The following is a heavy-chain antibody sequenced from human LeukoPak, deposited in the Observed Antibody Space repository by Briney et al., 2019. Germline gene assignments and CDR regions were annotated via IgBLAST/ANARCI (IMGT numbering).Heavy chain of an antibody. CDR2: IFYSVNT. CDR3: ARQTGSYFSYFDY. CDR1: GDSISSYY. Sequence: SETLSLTCTVSGDSISSYYWNWIRQPPGKGLEWIGYIFYSVNTNYNPSLKSRATISVDTSKNQFSLKLSSVTAADTAVYYCARQTGSYFSYFDYWGQGTLVTVSS. D-gene: IGHD1-26*01. V-gene: IGHV4-59*01. J-gene: IGHJ4*02.